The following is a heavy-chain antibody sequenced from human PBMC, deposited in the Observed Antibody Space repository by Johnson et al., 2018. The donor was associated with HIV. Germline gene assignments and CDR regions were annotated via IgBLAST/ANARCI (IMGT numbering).Heavy chain of an antibody. CDR2: IYSGGST. J-gene: IGHJ3*02. CDR3: ARDGMAATKANI. Sequence: VHLVESGGGLVQPGGSLRLSCAASGFTVSSNYMSWVHQAPGKGLEWVSVIYSGGSTYYADSVKGRFTISRDNSKNTLYLQMNSLRAEDTAVYYCARDGMAATKANIWGQGTMVTVSS. CDR1: GFTVSSNY. D-gene: IGHD1-14*01. V-gene: IGHV3-66*01.